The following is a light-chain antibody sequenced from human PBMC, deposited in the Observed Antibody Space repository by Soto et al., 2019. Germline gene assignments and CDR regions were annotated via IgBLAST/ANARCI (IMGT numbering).Light chain of an antibody. Sequence: EIVLTQSPATLSLSPRERATLSCRASQSVSSYLAWYQQKPGQAPRLLIYDALNRATGIPARFRGSGSGTDFTLTISSLEPEDFAVYYCQQRSNWPPPTFGQGTKVDIK. CDR3: QQRSNWPPPT. CDR1: QSVSSY. J-gene: IGKJ1*01. V-gene: IGKV3-11*01. CDR2: DAL.